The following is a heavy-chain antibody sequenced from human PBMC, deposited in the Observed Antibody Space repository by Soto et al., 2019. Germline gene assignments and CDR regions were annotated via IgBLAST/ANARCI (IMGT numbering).Heavy chain of an antibody. D-gene: IGHD6-19*01. CDR1: GYSFTSYG. CDR2: IYPGDSDT. Sequence: PGESLKISCKGSGYSFTSYGIGWVRQMPGKELEWMGIIYPGDSDTRYSPSFQGQVTISADESISTAYLQWSSLKASDTAMYYCSLRHCSGKQDAFYLCGQGSMV. J-gene: IGHJ3*01. CDR3: SLRHCSGKQDAFYL. V-gene: IGHV5-51*01.